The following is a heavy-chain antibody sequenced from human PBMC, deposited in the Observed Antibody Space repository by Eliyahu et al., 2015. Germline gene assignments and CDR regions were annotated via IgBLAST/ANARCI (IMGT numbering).Heavy chain of an antibody. CDR3: ARDGSWLPESLFDY. V-gene: IGHV3-30*03. CDR2: ISYDGSNK. D-gene: IGHD3-10*01. J-gene: IGHJ4*02. CDR1: GFTFSSYG. Sequence: QVQLVESGGGVVQPGRSLRLSCAASGFTFSSYGMHWVRQAPGKGLEWVAVISYDGSNKYXADSVKGRFTISRDNSKNTLYLQMNSLRAEDTAVYYCARDGSWLPESLFDYWGQGTLVTVSS.